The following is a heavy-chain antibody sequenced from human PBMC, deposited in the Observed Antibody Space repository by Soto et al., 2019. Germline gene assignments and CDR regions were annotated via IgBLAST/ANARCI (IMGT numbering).Heavy chain of an antibody. CDR3: ARAVGYSSSPTDY. V-gene: IGHV1-69*01. D-gene: IGHD6-13*01. CDR2: IIPIFGTA. CDR1: GGTFSSYA. J-gene: IGHJ4*02. Sequence: LVQSGAEVKKPGSSVKVSCKASGGTFSSYAISWXXXXXXXXXEWMGGIIPIFGTANYAQKFQGRVTITADESTSTAYMELSSLRSEDTAVYYCARAVGYSSSPTDYWGQGTLVTVSS.